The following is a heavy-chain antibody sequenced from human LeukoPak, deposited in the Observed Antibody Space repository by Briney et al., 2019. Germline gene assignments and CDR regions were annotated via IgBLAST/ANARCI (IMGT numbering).Heavy chain of an antibody. CDR3: AKDKIGGTTPFDY. V-gene: IGHV3-23*01. D-gene: IGHD1-1*01. CDR2: ISGSGGST. Sequence: GGSLRLSCAASGFTFSSCGMSWVRQAPGKGLEWVSAISGSGGSTYYADSVKGRFTISRDNSKNTLYLQMNSLRAEDTAVYYCAKDKIGGTTPFDYWGQGTLVTVSS. CDR1: GFTFSSCG. J-gene: IGHJ4*02.